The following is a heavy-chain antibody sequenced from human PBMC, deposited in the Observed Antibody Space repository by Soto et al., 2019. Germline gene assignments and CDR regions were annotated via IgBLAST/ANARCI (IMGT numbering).Heavy chain of an antibody. Sequence: SETLSLTCTVSGGSISSYYWSWIRQPPGKGLEWIGYIYYSGSTNYNPSLKSRVTISVDTSKNQFSLKLSSVTAADTAVYYCARAMIEYSSGTSFDPWGQGTLVTVSS. D-gene: IGHD6-25*01. CDR1: GGSISSYY. CDR3: ARAMIEYSSGTSFDP. V-gene: IGHV4-59*01. CDR2: IYYSGST. J-gene: IGHJ5*02.